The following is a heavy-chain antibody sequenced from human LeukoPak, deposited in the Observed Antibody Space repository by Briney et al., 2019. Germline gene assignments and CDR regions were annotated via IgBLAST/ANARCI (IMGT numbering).Heavy chain of an antibody. CDR1: GFTFSNYN. CDR3: ARDPGIGDY. CDR2: ITSSSSYI. Sequence: GGSLRLSCAASGFTFSNYNMNWVRQAPGKGLEWVSSITSSSSYIYYADSVKGRFTVSRGNAKNSLYLQMNSLRAEDTAVYYCARDPGIGDYWGQGTLVTVSS. J-gene: IGHJ4*02. D-gene: IGHD1-26*01. V-gene: IGHV3-21*01.